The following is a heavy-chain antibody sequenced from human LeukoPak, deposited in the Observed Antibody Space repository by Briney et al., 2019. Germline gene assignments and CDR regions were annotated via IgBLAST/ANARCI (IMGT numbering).Heavy chain of an antibody. D-gene: IGHD1-26*01. J-gene: IGHJ3*02. V-gene: IGHV3-48*03. CDR2: ISSGGSTV. Sequence: GGSLRLSCAASGFTFSSYEMNWLRQAPGKGLEWVSYISSGGSTVYYADSVKGRFTISRDNAKNSLYLQMNSLRAEDTAVYYCARVIVVGATGIWGQGTMVTVSS. CDR1: GFTFSSYE. CDR3: ARVIVVGATGI.